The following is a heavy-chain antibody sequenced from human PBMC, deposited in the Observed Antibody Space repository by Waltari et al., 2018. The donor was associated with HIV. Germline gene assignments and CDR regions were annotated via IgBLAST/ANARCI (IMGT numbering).Heavy chain of an antibody. CDR2: ISAYNGNT. CDR3: ASSYCSGGSCYSGYYYYGMDV. Sequence: QVQLVQSGAEVKKPGASVKVSCKASGYTFTSYGISWVRQAPGQGLEAMGWISAYNGNTNYAQKLQGRVTMTTDTSTSTAYMELRSLRSDDTAVYYCASSYCSGGSCYSGYYYYGMDVWGQGTTVTVSS. CDR1: GYTFTSYG. V-gene: IGHV1-18*01. J-gene: IGHJ6*02. D-gene: IGHD2-15*01.